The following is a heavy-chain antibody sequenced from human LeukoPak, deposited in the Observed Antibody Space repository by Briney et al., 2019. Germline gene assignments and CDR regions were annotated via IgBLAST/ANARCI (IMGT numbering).Heavy chain of an antibody. CDR3: ATDYEVVPAAIGAFDY. Sequence: GGSLRLSCAASGFTFSSYSMNWVRQAPGKGLEWVSSIISSSSIIYYADSLKGRFAISTDNAKISMYLQMNSMIDEDEAVYYCATDYEVVPAAIGAFDYWGQGTLVTVSS. CDR1: GFTFSSYS. CDR2: IISSSSII. J-gene: IGHJ4*02. V-gene: IGHV3-48*02. D-gene: IGHD2-2*02.